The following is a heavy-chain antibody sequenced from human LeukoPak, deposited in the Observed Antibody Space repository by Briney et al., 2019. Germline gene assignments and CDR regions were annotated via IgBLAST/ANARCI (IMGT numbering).Heavy chain of an antibody. CDR1: TRSISTYY. D-gene: IGHD1-26*01. J-gene: IGHJ4*02. Sequence: PETLSLTCPVATRSISTYYWTCHRQPPGKGLEWVGYIYYTGSTNYNVSLKSRVTISLDTSKNQFSLKLSSVTAADTAMYYCARDQPSGGKYYFDYWGQGTLVTVSS. CDR2: IYYTGST. V-gene: IGHV4-59*01. CDR3: ARDQPSGGKYYFDY.